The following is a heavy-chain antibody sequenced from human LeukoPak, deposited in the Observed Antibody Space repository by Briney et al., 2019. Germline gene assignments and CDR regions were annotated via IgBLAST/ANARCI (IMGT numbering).Heavy chain of an antibody. Sequence: ASVKVSCEVSGYTLTELSIHWVRQAPGKGLEWMGGFDPEHGETIYAQKFQGRVIMTEDTSTDTAYMELSSLRSEDTAVYFCATSYGDYDVIVYNWFDPWGQGTLVTVSS. J-gene: IGHJ5*02. V-gene: IGHV1-24*01. D-gene: IGHD4-17*01. CDR3: ATSYGDYDVIVYNWFDP. CDR1: GYTLTELS. CDR2: FDPEHGET.